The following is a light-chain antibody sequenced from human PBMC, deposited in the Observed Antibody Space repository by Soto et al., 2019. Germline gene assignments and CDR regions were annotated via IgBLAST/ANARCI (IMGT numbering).Light chain of an antibody. CDR2: GAS. J-gene: IGKJ4*01. CDR3: QQYDSSPLT. Sequence: EIVLTQSPGTLSLSPGERATLSCRASQSVSSSFLAWYQQKPGQAPRLLIYGASSRATGIPDRFSGSGSGTDFTLSISRLEPEDGAVYYWQQYDSSPLTFGGRTKVEIK. CDR1: QSVSSSF. V-gene: IGKV3-20*01.